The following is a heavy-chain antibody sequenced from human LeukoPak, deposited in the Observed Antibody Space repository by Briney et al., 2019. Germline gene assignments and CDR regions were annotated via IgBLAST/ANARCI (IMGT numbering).Heavy chain of an antibody. CDR1: GFTFSSYN. D-gene: IGHD3-9*01. CDR2: ISSSSSTI. V-gene: IGHV3-48*04. J-gene: IGHJ4*02. Sequence: PGGSLRLSCAASGFTFSSYNMNWVRQAPGKGLEWVSYISSSSSTIYYADSVKGRFTISRDNAKNSLYLQMNSLRAEDTAVYYCARDQYDILTGYPPFDYWGQGTLVTVSS. CDR3: ARDQYDILTGYPPFDY.